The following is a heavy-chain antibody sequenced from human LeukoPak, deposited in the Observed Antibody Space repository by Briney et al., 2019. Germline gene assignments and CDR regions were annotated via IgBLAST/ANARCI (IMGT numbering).Heavy chain of an antibody. V-gene: IGHV3-15*01. J-gene: IGHJ3*02. CDR3: ITDYYYGSGSSDAFDI. CDR2: IKSKTDGGTT. Sequence: PGGSLRLSCAASGFTFSNAWMSWVPQGPGKGLEWVGRIKSKTDGGTTDYAAHVKGRFTISRDDSKNTLYLQMNSLKTEDTAVYYCITDYYYGSGSSDAFDIWGQGTMVPVSS. CDR1: GFTFSNAW. D-gene: IGHD3-10*01.